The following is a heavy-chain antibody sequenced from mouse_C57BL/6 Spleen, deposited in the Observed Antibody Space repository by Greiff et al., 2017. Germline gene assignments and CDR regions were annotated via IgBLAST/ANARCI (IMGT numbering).Heavy chain of an antibody. J-gene: IGHJ2*01. Sequence: VQLQQSGPGLVQPSQSLSITCTVSGFSLTSYGVHWVRQSPGKGLEWLGVIWSGGSTDYNAAFISRLSISKDNTKSQVFFKMTSLQADDTAIYYCARNARIYYDYDGSFDYWGQGTTLTVSS. CDR3: ARNARIYYDYDGSFDY. CDR1: GFSLTSYG. D-gene: IGHD2-4*01. V-gene: IGHV2-2*01. CDR2: IWSGGST.